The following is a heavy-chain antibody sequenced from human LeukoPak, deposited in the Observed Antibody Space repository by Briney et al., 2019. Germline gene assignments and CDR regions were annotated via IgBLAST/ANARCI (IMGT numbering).Heavy chain of an antibody. D-gene: IGHD3-22*01. CDR1: GGSISSSSHY. CDR3: ARDFSSGYYSRDAFDI. Sequence: PSETLSLTCTVSGGSISSSSHYWGWIRQPPGKGLEWIGNIYYSGSTYYNPSLKSRVTISVDTSKNQFSLKLSSVTAADTAVYYCARDFSSGYYSRDAFDIWGQGTMVTVSS. J-gene: IGHJ3*02. CDR2: IYYSGST. V-gene: IGHV4-39*02.